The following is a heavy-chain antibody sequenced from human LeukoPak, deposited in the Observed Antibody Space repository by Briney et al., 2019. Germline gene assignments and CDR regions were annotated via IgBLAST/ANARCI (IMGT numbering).Heavy chain of an antibody. J-gene: IGHJ6*02. V-gene: IGHV4-59*01. D-gene: IGHD4-17*01. CDR1: GGSISSYY. CDR2: IYYSGST. Sequence: SESLSLTCTVSGGSISSYYWSWIRQPPGKGLEWIGYIYYSGSTNYNPSLKSRVTISVDTSKNQFSLKLSSVTAADTAVYYCATTSRYCDYVVGVDYYYYYGMDVWGQGTTVTVSS. CDR3: ATTSRYCDYVVGVDYYYYYGMDV.